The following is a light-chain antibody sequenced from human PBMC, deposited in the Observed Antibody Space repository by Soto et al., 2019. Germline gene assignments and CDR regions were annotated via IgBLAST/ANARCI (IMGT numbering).Light chain of an antibody. V-gene: IGLV2-14*01. Sequence: QSVLTQPASVSGSPGQSITISCTGNSSDVVGYNYVSWYQQHPGKAPNLMIYDVSKRPSGVSNRFSGSKSGNTASLTISGLQAEDEADYYCSSYTSSSTPFYVFGTGTKATVL. CDR1: SSDVVGYNY. CDR2: DVS. J-gene: IGLJ1*01. CDR3: SSYTSSSTPFYV.